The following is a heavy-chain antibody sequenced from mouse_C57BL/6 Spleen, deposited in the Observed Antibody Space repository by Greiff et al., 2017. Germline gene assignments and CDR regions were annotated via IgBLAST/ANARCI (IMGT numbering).Heavy chain of an antibody. CDR2: IDPSDSYT. CDR1: GYTFTSYW. V-gene: IGHV1-50*01. J-gene: IGHJ4*01. CDR3: ASPRSSGYAMDY. Sequence: VQLQQPGAELVKPGASVKLSCKASGYTFTSYWMQWVKQRPGQGLEWIGEIDPSDSYTNYNQKFKGKATLTVDTSSSTAYMQLSSLTSEDSAVYYCASPRSSGYAMDYWGQGTSVTVSS. D-gene: IGHD3-2*02.